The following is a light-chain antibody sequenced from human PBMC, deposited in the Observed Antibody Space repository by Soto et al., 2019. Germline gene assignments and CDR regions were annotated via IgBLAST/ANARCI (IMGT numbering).Light chain of an antibody. V-gene: IGKV1-12*01. CDR1: QAISTW. CDR2: AAS. Sequence: DLQMTQSPSSVSASVGDRVTVTWRASQAISTWLAWYQQRPGKAPKLLIYAASTLQSGVPSRFSGTGAGPDFTLTISSLQSEDFATYYCQKADSIPFTFGPGTTV. CDR3: QKADSIPFT. J-gene: IGKJ3*01.